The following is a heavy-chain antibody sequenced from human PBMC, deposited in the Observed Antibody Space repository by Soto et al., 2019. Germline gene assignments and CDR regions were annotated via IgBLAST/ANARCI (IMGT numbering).Heavy chain of an antibody. V-gene: IGHV4-59*01. CDR2: VFHSATT. CDR3: ARGHYSSGWPIDH. CDR1: GDSFSDYY. J-gene: IGHJ4*02. D-gene: IGHD6-19*01. Sequence: SETLSLTCSVSGDSFSDYYWNWIRQVPGKGLEWIGFVFHSATTSYNPSLKTRVAISDDTSKKQFSLRLTSVTAADTAIYYCARGHYSSGWPIDHWGQGILVTVSS.